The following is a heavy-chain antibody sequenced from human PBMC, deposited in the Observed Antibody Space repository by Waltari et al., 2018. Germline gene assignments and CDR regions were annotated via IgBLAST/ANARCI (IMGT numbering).Heavy chain of an antibody. D-gene: IGHD6-19*01. CDR3: VRGSSGWYGTDF. CDR2: MSSDATIK. V-gene: IGHV3-74*01. CDR1: GFTFSDNW. J-gene: IGHJ4*02. Sequence: EVKLVESGGGLVQPGGSLILSCAASGFTFSDNWMHWVRQAPGKGVVWMSRMSSDATIKDYADAVKGRFTISRNNAENTLYLQMNSLRIEETAIYYCVRGSSGWYGTDFWGQGTLVTVSS.